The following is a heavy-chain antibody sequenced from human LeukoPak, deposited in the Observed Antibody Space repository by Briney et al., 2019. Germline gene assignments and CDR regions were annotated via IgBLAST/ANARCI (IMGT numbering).Heavy chain of an antibody. D-gene: IGHD6-19*01. CDR1: GGTFSSYT. V-gene: IGHV1-69*05. CDR3: ARDIAVAGIDY. Sequence: SVKVSCKASGGTFSSYTISWVRQAPGQGLEWMGRIIPIFGTANYAQKFQGRVTITTDESTSTAYMELSSLRSEDTAVYYCARDIAVAGIDYWGQGTLVTVSS. J-gene: IGHJ4*02. CDR2: IIPIFGTA.